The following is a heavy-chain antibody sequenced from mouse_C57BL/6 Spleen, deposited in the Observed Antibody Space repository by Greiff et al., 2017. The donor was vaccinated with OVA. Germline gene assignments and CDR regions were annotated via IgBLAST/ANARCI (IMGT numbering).Heavy chain of an antibody. CDR2: IDPSDSYT. D-gene: IGHD3-2*02. V-gene: IGHV1-69*01. J-gene: IGHJ2*01. CDR1: GYTFTSYW. Sequence: QVQLQQSGAELVMPGASVKLSCKASGYTFTSYWMHWVKQRPGQGLEWIGEIDPSDSYTNYNQKFKGKSTLTVDKSSSTAYMQLSSLTSEDSAVYYCARSRSGRTAQALFDYWGQGTTLTVSS. CDR3: ARSRSGRTAQALFDY.